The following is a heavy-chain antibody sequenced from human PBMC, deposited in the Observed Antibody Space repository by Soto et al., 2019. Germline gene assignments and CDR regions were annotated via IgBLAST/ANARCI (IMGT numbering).Heavy chain of an antibody. D-gene: IGHD3-10*01. CDR1: GFAFSSHP. CDR2: ISDGGDLT. V-gene: IGHV3-23*01. Sequence: VGSLRLSCAASGFAFSSHPMSWVRQAPEKGLEWVAGISDGGDLTYNADSVRGRFTISRDNPRNTLYLQMNSLRAEDTAVYYCARRVIGSSRAFDIWGQGTMVTVSS. J-gene: IGHJ3*02. CDR3: ARRVIGSSRAFDI.